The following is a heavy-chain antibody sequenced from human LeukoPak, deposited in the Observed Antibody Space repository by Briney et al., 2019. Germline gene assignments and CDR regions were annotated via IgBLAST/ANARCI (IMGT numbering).Heavy chain of an antibody. Sequence: PGGSLRLSCAASGFTFSSYSMNWVRQAPGKGLEWVSSISSSSSYIYYADSVKGRFTISRDNAKNSLYLQMNSLRAEDTAVYYCARGRQHSPPLDYWGQGTLVTVSS. V-gene: IGHV3-21*01. CDR1: GFTFSSYS. CDR3: ARGRQHSPPLDY. D-gene: IGHD3-3*02. J-gene: IGHJ4*02. CDR2: ISSSSSYI.